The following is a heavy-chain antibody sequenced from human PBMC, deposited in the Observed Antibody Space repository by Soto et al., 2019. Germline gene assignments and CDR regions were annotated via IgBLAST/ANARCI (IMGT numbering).Heavy chain of an antibody. CDR3: ATDPPYYDFWSGYLN. J-gene: IGHJ4*02. D-gene: IGHD3-3*01. Sequence: ASVKVSCKVSGYTLTELSMHWVRQAPGKGLEWVGGFDPEDGETIYAQKFQGRVTMTEDTSTDTAYMELSSLRSEDTAVYYCATDPPYYDFWSGYLNWGQGTLVTVSS. V-gene: IGHV1-24*01. CDR2: FDPEDGET. CDR1: GYTLTELS.